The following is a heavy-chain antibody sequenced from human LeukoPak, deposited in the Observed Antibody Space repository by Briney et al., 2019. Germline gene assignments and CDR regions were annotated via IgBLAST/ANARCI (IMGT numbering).Heavy chain of an antibody. V-gene: IGHV4-30-2*01. Sequence: PSETLSLTCAVSGGCISSGGYSWSWIRQPPGKGLEWIGYIYHSGSTYYNPSLKSRVTISVDRSKNQFSLKLSSVTAADTAVYYCARGRSRKFDYWGQGTLVTVSS. J-gene: IGHJ4*02. D-gene: IGHD3-16*01. CDR1: GGCISSGGYS. CDR3: ARGRSRKFDY. CDR2: IYHSGST.